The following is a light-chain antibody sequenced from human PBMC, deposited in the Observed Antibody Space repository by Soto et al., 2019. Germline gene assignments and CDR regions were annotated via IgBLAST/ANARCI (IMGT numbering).Light chain of an antibody. Sequence: QSALTQPASVSGSPGQSITISCTGTSSDVGAYNYVSWYQQHPAKAPKLMIYEVTHRPSGVSDRFSGSKSGNTASLTISGLQAEDEADYYCSSYTSSSTWVFGGGTQLTVL. CDR3: SSYTSSSTWV. CDR1: SSDVGAYNY. V-gene: IGLV2-14*01. CDR2: EVT. J-gene: IGLJ3*02.